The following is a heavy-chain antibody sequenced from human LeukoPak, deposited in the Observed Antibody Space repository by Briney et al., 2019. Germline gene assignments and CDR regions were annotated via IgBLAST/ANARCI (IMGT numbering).Heavy chain of an antibody. CDR1: GLTLSSYS. CDR3: ARDPSSSWYSNNWFDP. Sequence: KPGGPLTLFCAASGLTLSSYSMNWVREAPGKAVEWVSYISSSSSYIYYADSVKGRFTISRDNAKNSLYLQMNSLRAEDTAVYYCARDPSSSWYSNNWFDPWGQGTLVTVSS. J-gene: IGHJ5*02. D-gene: IGHD6-13*01. V-gene: IGHV3-21*01. CDR2: ISSSSSYI.